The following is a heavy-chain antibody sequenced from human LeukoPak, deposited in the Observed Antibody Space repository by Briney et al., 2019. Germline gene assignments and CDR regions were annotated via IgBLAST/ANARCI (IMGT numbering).Heavy chain of an antibody. V-gene: IGHV4-61*02. CDR3: ASTVVVIAHDAFDI. CDR1: GGSISSGSYY. Sequence: PSQTLSLTCTVSGGSISSGSYYWSWIRQPAGKGLEWIGRIYTSGSTNYNPSLKSRVTISVDTSKNQFSLKLSSVTAADTAVYYCASTVVVIAHDAFDIWGQGTMVTVSS. J-gene: IGHJ3*02. CDR2: IYTSGST. D-gene: IGHD2-21*01.